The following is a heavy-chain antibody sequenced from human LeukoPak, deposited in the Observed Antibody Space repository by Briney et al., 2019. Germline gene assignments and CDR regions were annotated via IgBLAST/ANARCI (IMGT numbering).Heavy chain of an antibody. J-gene: IGHJ6*02. D-gene: IGHD3-9*01. V-gene: IGHV3-30-3*01. Sequence: GGSLRLSCAASGFTFSSYAMHWVRQAPGKGLEWVAVISYDGSNKYYADSVKGRFTISRDNSKNTLYLQMNSLRAEDTAVYYCARDGPYDILTGYSLGYYYGMDVWGQGTTVTVSS. CDR2: ISYDGSNK. CDR3: ARDGPYDILTGYSLGYYYGMDV. CDR1: GFTFSSYA.